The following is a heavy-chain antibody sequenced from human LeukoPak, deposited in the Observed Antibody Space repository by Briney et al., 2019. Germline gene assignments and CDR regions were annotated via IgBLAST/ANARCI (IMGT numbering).Heavy chain of an antibody. CDR3: VKLSSGSGSKFGFDS. J-gene: IGHJ4*02. CDR1: GFTFGSYA. Sequence: GGSLRLSCAASGFTFGSYAMSWVRQTPGKSLEWVSIITNGGVTTYYADSVRGRFTISRDNSKNMLYLQMNSLRAEDTAVYYCVKLSSGSGSKFGFDSWGQGTLVTVSS. V-gene: IGHV3-23*01. D-gene: IGHD6-19*01. CDR2: ITNGGVTT.